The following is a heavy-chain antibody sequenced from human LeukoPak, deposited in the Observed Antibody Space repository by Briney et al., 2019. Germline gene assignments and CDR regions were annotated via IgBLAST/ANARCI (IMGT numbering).Heavy chain of an antibody. CDR2: ISGSGGST. Sequence: PGGSLRLSCAASGFIFSNYGMHWVRQAPGKGLEWVSAISGSGGSTYYADSVKGRFTISRDNSKNTLYLQMNSLRAEDTAVYYCAKDGDREMVRGVRSYYYGMDVWGQGTTVTVSS. J-gene: IGHJ6*02. V-gene: IGHV3-23*01. CDR1: GFIFSNYG. D-gene: IGHD3-10*01. CDR3: AKDGDREMVRGVRSYYYGMDV.